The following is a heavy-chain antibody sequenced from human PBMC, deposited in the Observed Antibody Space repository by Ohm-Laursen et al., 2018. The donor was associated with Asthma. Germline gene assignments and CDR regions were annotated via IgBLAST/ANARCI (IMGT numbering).Heavy chain of an antibody. CDR3: ARTYNEYLYFQH. V-gene: IGHV4-31*02. CDR2: IYHTGNT. J-gene: IGHJ1*01. Sequence: TLSLTCPVSGDSISSGDNYWSWIRQHPGKGLDWIGYIYHTGNTYYNPSLKSRFTISVDTSKNHFSLKLSSVTAADTAVYYCARTYNEYLYFQHWGQGTLVTVSS. D-gene: IGHD1-14*01. CDR1: GDSISSGDNY.